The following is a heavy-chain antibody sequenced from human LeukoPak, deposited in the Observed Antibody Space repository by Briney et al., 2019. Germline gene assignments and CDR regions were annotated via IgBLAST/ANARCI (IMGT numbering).Heavy chain of an antibody. D-gene: IGHD5-12*01. J-gene: IGHJ3*02. V-gene: IGHV1-18*04. CDR3: ARDLSGLSAFEI. CDR1: GHTFTGYY. CDR2: ISAYNGNT. Sequence: ASVKVSCKASGHTFTGYYMHWVRQAPGQGLEWMGWISAYNGNTNYAQKLQGRVTMTTDTSTSTAYMELRSLRSDDTAVYYCARDLSGLSAFEIWGQGTMVTVSS.